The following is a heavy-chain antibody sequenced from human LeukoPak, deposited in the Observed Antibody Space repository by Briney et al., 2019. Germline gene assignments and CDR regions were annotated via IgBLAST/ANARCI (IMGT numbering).Heavy chain of an antibody. D-gene: IGHD3-22*01. Sequence: SEALSLTCAVYGGSFSGYYWSWIRQPPGKGLEWIGKINHSGSTNYNPSLKSRVTISVDTSKNQFSLKLSSVTAADTAVYYCARARDYYDSSGLYYFDYWGQGTLVTVSS. CDR1: GGSFSGYY. CDR3: ARARDYYDSSGLYYFDY. J-gene: IGHJ4*02. CDR2: INHSGST. V-gene: IGHV4-34*01.